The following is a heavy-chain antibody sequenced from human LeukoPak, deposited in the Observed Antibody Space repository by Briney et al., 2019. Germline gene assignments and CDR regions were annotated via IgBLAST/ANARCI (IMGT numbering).Heavy chain of an antibody. Sequence: GGSLTLSCVASGFTFSTNAMNWLRQAPGKGLVWVSGISVSGGTTFYADSVKGRFTISRDNSKNTVYLQMNDLRGEDTAVYYCASSIAVAGHLGFDYWGQGTLVTVSS. V-gene: IGHV3-23*01. D-gene: IGHD6-19*01. CDR3: ASSIAVAGHLGFDY. CDR1: GFTFSTNA. J-gene: IGHJ4*02. CDR2: ISVSGGTT.